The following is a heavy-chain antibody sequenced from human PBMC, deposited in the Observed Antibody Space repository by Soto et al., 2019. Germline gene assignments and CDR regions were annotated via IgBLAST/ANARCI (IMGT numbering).Heavy chain of an antibody. D-gene: IGHD3-9*01. CDR3: ASYIAENYYDIFTGYRDAGSFDY. J-gene: IGHJ4*02. Sequence: QVQLVQSGAEVKKPGSSVKVSCKASGGTFSSYTISWVRQAPGQGLEWMGRIIPILGIANYAQKFQGRVTINAEKSTSTGYMELSRLRSEETAVYYFASYIAENYYDIFTGYRDAGSFDYWGQGTLVTVSS. V-gene: IGHV1-69*02. CDR1: GGTFSSYT. CDR2: IIPILGIA.